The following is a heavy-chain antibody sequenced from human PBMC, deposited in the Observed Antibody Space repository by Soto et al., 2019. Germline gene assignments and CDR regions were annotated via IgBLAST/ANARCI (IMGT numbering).Heavy chain of an antibody. J-gene: IGHJ6*02. CDR2: IIPIFGTA. Sequence: QVQLVQSGAEVKKPGSSVKVSCKAPGGTFSSYAISWVRQAPGQGLEWMGGIIPIFGTANYAQKFLGRVTITAGDSKSTAYMEQSSLRAEDTAVYYCARPVDGYYGGFYFGMDVWGQGTTVTVSS. CDR3: ARPVDGYYGGFYFGMDV. V-gene: IGHV1-69*01. D-gene: IGHD3-10*01. CDR1: GGTFSSYA.